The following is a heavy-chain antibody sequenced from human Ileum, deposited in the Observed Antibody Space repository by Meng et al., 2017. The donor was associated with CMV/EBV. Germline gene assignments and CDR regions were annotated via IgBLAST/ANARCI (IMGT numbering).Heavy chain of an antibody. D-gene: IGHD3-10*01. Sequence: QVAAQESGPGLGNASQTLSLHCTVSGGSISSGSKYWNWIRQPAGKGLEWIGRWYTSGSTNYNPSLKSRVTISVDTSKNQFFLKLNSVTAADTAVYYCARSGDSSGTYLFDYWGQGTLVTVSS. CDR1: GGSISSGSKY. V-gene: IGHV4-61*02. CDR3: ARSGDSSGTYLFDY. J-gene: IGHJ4*02. CDR2: WYTSGST.